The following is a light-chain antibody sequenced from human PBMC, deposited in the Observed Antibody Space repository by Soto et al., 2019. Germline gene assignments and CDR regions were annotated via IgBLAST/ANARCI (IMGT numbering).Light chain of an antibody. CDR2: AAS. Sequence: AIRMTQSPSSFSASTGDRVTITCRASQGISSYLAWYQQKPGKAPKLLIYAASTLQSGVPSRFSSSGSGTDFTLTISCLQSEDFATYYCQQYYSYPPTFGQGTKLAIK. CDR1: QGISSY. J-gene: IGKJ2*01. V-gene: IGKV1-8*01. CDR3: QQYYSYPPT.